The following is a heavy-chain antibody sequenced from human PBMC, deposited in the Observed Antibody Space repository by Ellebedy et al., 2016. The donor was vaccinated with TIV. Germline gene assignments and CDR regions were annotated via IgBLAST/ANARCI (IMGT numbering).Heavy chain of an antibody. Sequence: GESLKISCKGSGHTFTSYWIGWVRQMPGKGLEWVGIIFPGDSDTRYSPSFEGQVTISADKSTSTAYLQWRSLKASDTAIYYCARAATYDFWSDWGQGTLVTVSS. CDR2: IFPGDSDT. CDR3: ARAATYDFWSD. V-gene: IGHV5-51*01. J-gene: IGHJ4*02. D-gene: IGHD3-3*01. CDR1: GHTFTSYW.